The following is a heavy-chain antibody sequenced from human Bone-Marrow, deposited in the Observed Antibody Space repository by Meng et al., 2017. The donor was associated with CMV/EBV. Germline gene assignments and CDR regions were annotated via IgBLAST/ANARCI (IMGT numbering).Heavy chain of an antibody. CDR3: EGGDGY. CDR2: IKQDGSEK. CDR1: GFTFSSYW. V-gene: IGHV3-7*04. J-gene: IGHJ4*02. Sequence: GESLKISCAASGFTFSSYWMSWVRQAPGKGLEWVANIKQDGSEKYYVDSVKGRFTISRDNAQNSLYLQMNSLRGDDTAVYYCEGGDGYWGQGTLVTVSS.